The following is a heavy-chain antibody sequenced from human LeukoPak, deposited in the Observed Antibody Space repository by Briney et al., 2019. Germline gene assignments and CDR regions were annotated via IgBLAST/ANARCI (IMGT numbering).Heavy chain of an antibody. CDR3: ARLGRGYSYGWRPFDY. CDR2: ISSSSSYI. CDR1: GFTLSSYS. V-gene: IGHV3-21*01. D-gene: IGHD5-18*01. J-gene: IGHJ4*02. Sequence: GGSLRLSCAASGFTLSSYSMNWVRQAPGKGLEWVSSISSSSSYIYYADSVKGRFTISRDNAKNSLYLQMNSLRAEDTAVYYCARLGRGYSYGWRPFDYWGQGTLVTVSS.